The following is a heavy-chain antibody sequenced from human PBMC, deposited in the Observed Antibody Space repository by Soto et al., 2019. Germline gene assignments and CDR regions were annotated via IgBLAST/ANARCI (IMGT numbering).Heavy chain of an antibody. CDR1: GFTFSSYA. J-gene: IGHJ4*02. CDR3: AKENSSGWPPRFDY. Sequence: GGSLRLSCAASGFTFSSYAMSWVRQAPGKGLEWVSAISGSGGSTYYADSVKGRFTNSTDNSKNNLYLQMNSLRAEDTAVYYCAKENSSGWPPRFDYWGQGTLVTVSS. CDR2: ISGSGGST. D-gene: IGHD6-19*01. V-gene: IGHV3-23*01.